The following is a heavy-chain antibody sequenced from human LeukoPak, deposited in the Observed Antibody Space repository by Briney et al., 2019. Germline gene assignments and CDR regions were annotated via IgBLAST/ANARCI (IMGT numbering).Heavy chain of an antibody. J-gene: IGHJ4*02. CDR1: GASIRSGDYY. D-gene: IGHD4-17*01. Sequence: PSETLSLTCTVSGASIRSGDYYWSWIRQPPGKGLEWIGYIYDSGSTYYNPSLKSRITISVDTSENRFSLKLSSVTAADTAVYYCARDYMRGDYGYWGQGTLVTVSS. CDR3: ARDYMRGDYGY. CDR2: IYDSGST. V-gene: IGHV4-30-4*02.